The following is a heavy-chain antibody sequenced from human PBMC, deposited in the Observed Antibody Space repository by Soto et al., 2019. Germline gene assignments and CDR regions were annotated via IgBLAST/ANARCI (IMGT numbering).Heavy chain of an antibody. CDR3: ARDRSLGEFPEVVAATSAINWFDP. D-gene: IGHD2-15*01. V-gene: IGHV3-30-3*01. J-gene: IGHJ5*02. CDR2: ISYDGSNK. CDR1: GFTFSSYA. Sequence: GGSLRLSCAASGFTFSSYAMHWVRQAPGKGLEWVAVISYDGSNKYYADSVKGRFTISRDNSKNTLYLQMNSLRAEDTAVYYCARDRSLGEFPEVVAATSAINWFDPWGQGTLVTVSS.